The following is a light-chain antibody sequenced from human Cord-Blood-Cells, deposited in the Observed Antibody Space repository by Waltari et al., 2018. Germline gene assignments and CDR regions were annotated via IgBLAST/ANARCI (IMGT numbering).Light chain of an antibody. V-gene: IGLV2-23*03. CDR2: EGS. Sequence: QSALTQPASVSGSPGQSITISCTGTSSDVGSYNLVSWYQQHPGKAPKLMIYEGSKRPSGFSNRFSGSKSGNTASLTISGLQAEEEADYYCCSYAGSSTFLFGGGTKLTVL. CDR3: CSYAGSSTFL. J-gene: IGLJ2*01. CDR1: SSDVGSYNL.